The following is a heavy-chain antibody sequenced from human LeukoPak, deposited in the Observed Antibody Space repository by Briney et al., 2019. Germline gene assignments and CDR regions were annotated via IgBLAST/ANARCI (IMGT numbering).Heavy chain of an antibody. J-gene: IGHJ4*02. CDR1: GGSFSGYY. CDR2: ISYDGSNK. D-gene: IGHD6-6*01. CDR3: AKLPLGQLVVDY. V-gene: IGHV3-30*18. Sequence: LSLTCAVYGGSFSGYYWSWIRQPPGKGLEWVAVISYDGSNKYYADSVKGRFTISRDNSKNTLYLQMNSLRAEDTAVYYCAKLPLGQLVVDYWGQGTLVTVSS.